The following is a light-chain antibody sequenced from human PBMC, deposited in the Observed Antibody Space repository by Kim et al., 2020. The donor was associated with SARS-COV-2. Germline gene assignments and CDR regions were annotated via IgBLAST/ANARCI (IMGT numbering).Light chain of an antibody. CDR1: QVSTKF. V-gene: IGKV1-33*01. CDR2: DVS. CDR3: QQNDAFPIT. J-gene: IGKJ5*01. Sequence: ASVGDRVTIPCQATQVSTKFFNWYQQRPGKAPQLLIYDVSNLQTGVPSRFSGSGYGTKFTLTISSLQPEDFATYYCQQNDAFPITFGQGTRLEIK.